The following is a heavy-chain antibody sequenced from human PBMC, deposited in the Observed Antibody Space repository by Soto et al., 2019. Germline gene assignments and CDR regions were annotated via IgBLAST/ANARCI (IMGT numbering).Heavy chain of an antibody. CDR3: ARGRGYYYGSGSYYKGDWFDP. D-gene: IGHD3-10*01. J-gene: IGHJ5*02. V-gene: IGHV1-3*01. CDR2: INAGNGNT. CDR1: GYTFTSYA. Sequence: ASVKVSCKASGYTFTSYAMHWVRQAPGQRLEWMGWINAGNGNTKYSQKFQGRVTITRDTSASTAYMELSSLRSEDTAVYYCARGRGYYYGSGSYYKGDWFDPWGQGTLVTVSS.